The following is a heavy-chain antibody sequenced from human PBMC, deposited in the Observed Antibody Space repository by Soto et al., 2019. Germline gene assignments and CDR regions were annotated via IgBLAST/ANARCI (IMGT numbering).Heavy chain of an antibody. CDR2: ISSSSSYI. CDR1: GFTFSSYS. Sequence: EVQLVESGGGLVKPGGSLRLSCAASGFTFSSYSMNWVRQAPGKGLEWVSSISSSSSYIYYADSVKGRFTISRDNAKNSLYLQMNSLRAEDTAVYYCARDRLQVVVAATPRYYYGMDVWGQGTTVTVSS. CDR3: ARDRLQVVVAATPRYYYGMDV. D-gene: IGHD2-15*01. V-gene: IGHV3-21*01. J-gene: IGHJ6*02.